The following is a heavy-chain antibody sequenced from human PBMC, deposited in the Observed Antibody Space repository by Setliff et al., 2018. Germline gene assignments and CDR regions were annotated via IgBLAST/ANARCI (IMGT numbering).Heavy chain of an antibody. D-gene: IGHD3-22*01. V-gene: IGHV4-34*01. CDR2: INHSGST. Sequence: SETLSLTCAVYTGSFSGNYWSWLRQPPGKGLEWIGEINHSGSTNYNPSPKSRVTTSVDTSKNQFSLRLSSMTAADTAVYYCARYRPSGSSRLNYFDLWGRGTLVTVSS. CDR3: ARYRPSGSSRLNYFDL. J-gene: IGHJ2*01. CDR1: TGSFSGNY.